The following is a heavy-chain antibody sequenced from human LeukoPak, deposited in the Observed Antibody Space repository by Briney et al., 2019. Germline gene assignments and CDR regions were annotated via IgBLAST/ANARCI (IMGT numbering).Heavy chain of an antibody. Sequence: GSLRLSCAASGFTLSSYEMNWVRQAPGKGLEWVSYISSSGSTIYYADSVKGRFTISRDNAKNSLYLQMHSLRAEDAAVYYCARVPYYDFWSGYQFDYWGQGTLVTVSS. CDR1: GFTLSSYE. CDR2: ISSSGSTI. V-gene: IGHV3-48*03. J-gene: IGHJ4*02. CDR3: ARVPYYDFWSGYQFDY. D-gene: IGHD3-3*01.